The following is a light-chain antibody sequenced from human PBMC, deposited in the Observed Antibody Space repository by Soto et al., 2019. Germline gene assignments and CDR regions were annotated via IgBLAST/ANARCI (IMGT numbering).Light chain of an antibody. V-gene: IGKV3-20*01. CDR3: QTYVN. CDR2: GAY. CDR1: QSVTARW. Sequence: EIVLTQSPGTLSLSPGDTATLSCRTSQSVTARWLAWYQQKPGQAPRLLIYGAYNRATGIPDRFSGSGSGTDFTLTISGLEPEDFAVYYCQTYVNFGGGTTVEIK. J-gene: IGKJ4*01.